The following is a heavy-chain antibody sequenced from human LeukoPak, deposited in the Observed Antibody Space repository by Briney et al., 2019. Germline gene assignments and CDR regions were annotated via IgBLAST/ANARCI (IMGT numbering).Heavy chain of an antibody. CDR1: GFTFSSYW. D-gene: IGHD2-2*01. J-gene: IGHJ5*02. V-gene: IGHV3-7*01. Sequence: GGSLRLSCAASGFTFSSYWMSWVRQAPGKGLEWVANIKQDGGEKYYVDSVRGRFTISRDNAKNSLYLQMNSLRAEDTAVYYCARGVGYCSSTSCYWWFDPWGQGTLVPVSS. CDR3: ARGVGYCSSTSCYWWFDP. CDR2: IKQDGGEK.